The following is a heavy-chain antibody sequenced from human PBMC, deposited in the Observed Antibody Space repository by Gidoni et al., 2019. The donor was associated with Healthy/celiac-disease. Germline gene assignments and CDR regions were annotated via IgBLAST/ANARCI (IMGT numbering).Heavy chain of an antibody. CDR2: ISSSSSDI. CDR3: ARDYYGGVNWYFDL. Sequence: EVQLVESGGGLVKPGGSLRLSCAASGFTFSSYSMNWVRQAPGKGLEWVSSISSSSSDIYYADSGKGRFTISRDNAKNSLYLQMNSLRAEDTAVYYWARDYYGGVNWYFDLWGRGTLVTVSS. V-gene: IGHV3-21*01. CDR1: GFTFSSYS. D-gene: IGHD4-17*01. J-gene: IGHJ2*01.